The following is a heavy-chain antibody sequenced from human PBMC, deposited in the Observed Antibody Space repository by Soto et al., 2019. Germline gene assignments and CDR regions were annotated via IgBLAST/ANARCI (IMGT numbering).Heavy chain of an antibody. V-gene: IGHV1-69*01. D-gene: IGHD6-6*01. CDR3: ARESRTPSSLAYYYYYGMDV. CDR2: IIPIFGTA. CDR1: GGTFSSYA. Sequence: QVQLVQSGAEVKKPGSSVKVSCKASGGTFSSYAISWVRQAPGQGLEWMGGIIPIFGTANYAQKFQGRVTITADESTSTAYMELSSLRSEDTAVYYCARESRTPSSLAYYYYYGMDVWGQGTTVTVSS. J-gene: IGHJ6*02.